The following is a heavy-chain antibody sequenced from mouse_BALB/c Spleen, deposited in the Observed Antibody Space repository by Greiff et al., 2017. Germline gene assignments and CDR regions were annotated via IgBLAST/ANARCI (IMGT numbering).Heavy chain of an antibody. V-gene: IGHV5-6-5*01. Sequence: EVMLVESGGGLVKPGGSLKLSCAASGFTFSSYAMSWVRQTPEKRLEWVASISSGGSTYYPDSVKGRFTISRDNARNILYLQMSSLRSEDTAMYYCARGGGNYHLYYFDYWGQGTTLTVSS. J-gene: IGHJ2*01. CDR1: GFTFSSYA. CDR3: ARGGGNYHLYYFDY. D-gene: IGHD1-1*02. CDR2: ISSGGST.